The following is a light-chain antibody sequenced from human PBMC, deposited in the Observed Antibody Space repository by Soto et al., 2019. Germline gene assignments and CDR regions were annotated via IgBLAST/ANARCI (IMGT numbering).Light chain of an antibody. V-gene: IGKV1-5*01. CDR3: QQYTGYSRT. CDR2: DAS. CDR1: QGISSY. J-gene: IGKJ1*01. Sequence: EIQLTQSPSFLSASVGDRVTITCRASQGISSYLAWYQQKPGKAPFLLISDASNLERGVPSRFSGSGSGTEFTLTISSMQPDDFATYYCQQYTGYSRTFGQGTKVDIK.